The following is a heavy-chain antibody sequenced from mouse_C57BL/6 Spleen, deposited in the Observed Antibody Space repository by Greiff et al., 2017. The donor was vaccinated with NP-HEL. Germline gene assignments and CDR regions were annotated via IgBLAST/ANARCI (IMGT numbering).Heavy chain of an antibody. CDR2: IDPEDGDT. V-gene: IGHV14-1*01. CDR3: TAHYGSSGFAY. D-gene: IGHD1-1*01. CDR1: GFNIKDYY. J-gene: IGHJ3*01. Sequence: EVQLQQSGAELVRPGASVKLSCTASGFNIKDYYMHWVKQRPEQGLEWIGRIDPEDGDTEYAPKFQGKATMTADTSSNTAYLQLRSLTSEDTAVYYCTAHYGSSGFAYWGQGTLVTVSA.